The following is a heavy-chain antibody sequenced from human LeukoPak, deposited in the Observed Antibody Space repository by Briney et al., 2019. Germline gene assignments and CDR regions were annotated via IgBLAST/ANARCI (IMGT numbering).Heavy chain of an antibody. CDR1: GGSISSSSYY. J-gene: IGHJ4*02. D-gene: IGHD4-17*01. CDR3: ARAANSPTVTDY. CDR2: IYYSGST. V-gene: IGHV4-39*01. Sequence: SETLSLTCTVSGGSISSSSYYWGWIRQPPGKGLEWIGSIYYSGSTYYNPSLKSRVTISVDTSKNQFSLKLSSVTAADTAVYYCARAANSPTVTDYWGQGTLVAVSS.